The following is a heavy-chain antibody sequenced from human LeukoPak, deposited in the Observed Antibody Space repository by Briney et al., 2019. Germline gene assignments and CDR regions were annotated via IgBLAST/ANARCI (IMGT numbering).Heavy chain of an antibody. V-gene: IGHV3-23*01. CDR1: GFTFTSYS. D-gene: IGHD1-26*01. CDR2: TSDRGDYT. CDR3: AKKAQYNGNYPLDY. Sequence: GGSLRLSCAASGFTFTSYSMSWVRQAPGKGLEWVSGTSDRGDYTYYADSVKGRFTISRDNSKNMLYLQMNSLRAEDTALYFCAKKAQYNGNYPLDYWGQGTLVTVSS. J-gene: IGHJ4*02.